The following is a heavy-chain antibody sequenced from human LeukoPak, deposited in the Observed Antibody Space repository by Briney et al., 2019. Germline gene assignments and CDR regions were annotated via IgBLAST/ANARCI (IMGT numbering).Heavy chain of an antibody. CDR2: IYHNGNT. CDR3: ARVPPYRAFEI. J-gene: IGHJ3*02. V-gene: IGHV4-38-2*02. CDR1: GYSISSGNY. D-gene: IGHD3-16*02. Sequence: SETLSLTCTVSGYSISSGNYWGWIRQPPGKGLEWIGSIYHNGNTFYNPSLKSRVTLSVDTSKNQFSLELSSVPAADTAVYYCARVPPYRAFEIWGQGTMVSVSS.